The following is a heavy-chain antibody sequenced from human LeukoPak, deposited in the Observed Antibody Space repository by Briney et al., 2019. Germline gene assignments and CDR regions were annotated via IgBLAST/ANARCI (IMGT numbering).Heavy chain of an antibody. CDR3: ARQRAATIFGVVIDHFDY. Sequence: SETLSLTCAVSGYSISSGYYWGWIRQPPGKGLEWIGSIYHSGSTYYNPSLKSRVTISVDTSKNQFSLKLSSVTAADTAVYYCARQRAATIFGVVIDHFDYWGQGTLVTVS. CDR2: IYHSGST. CDR1: GYSISSGYY. V-gene: IGHV4-38-2*01. J-gene: IGHJ4*02. D-gene: IGHD3-3*01.